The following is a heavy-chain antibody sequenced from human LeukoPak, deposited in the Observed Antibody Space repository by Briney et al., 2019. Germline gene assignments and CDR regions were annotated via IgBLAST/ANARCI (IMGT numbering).Heavy chain of an antibody. J-gene: IGHJ5*02. CDR1: GFTFSSYA. V-gene: IGHV3-23*01. D-gene: IGHD6-13*01. Sequence: GGSLRLSCAASGFTFSSYAMSWVRQAPGKGLEWVSAISGSGGSTYYADSVKGRFAISRDNSKNTLYLQMNSLRAEDTAVYYCAKGPSRQLYNWFDPWGQGTLVTVSS. CDR2: ISGSGGST. CDR3: AKGPSRQLYNWFDP.